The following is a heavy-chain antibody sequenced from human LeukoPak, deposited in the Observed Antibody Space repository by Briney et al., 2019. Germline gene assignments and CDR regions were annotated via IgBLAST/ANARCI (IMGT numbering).Heavy chain of an antibody. V-gene: IGHV3-21*04. CDR3: ARPWYYDSSGYQV. Sequence: PGGSLRLSCAASGFIFSSFSVNWVRQAPGKGLEWVSSISTSGGLSSIYYADSVKGRFTISRDNSKNTLYLQMNSLRAKDTAVYYCARPWYYDSSGYQVWGQGTLVTVSS. D-gene: IGHD3-22*01. J-gene: IGHJ4*02. CDR2: ISTSGGLSSI. CDR1: GFIFSSFS.